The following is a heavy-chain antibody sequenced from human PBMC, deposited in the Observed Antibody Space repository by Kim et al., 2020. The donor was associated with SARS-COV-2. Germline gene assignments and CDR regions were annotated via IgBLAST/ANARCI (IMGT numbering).Heavy chain of an antibody. Sequence: YNPARQSRVTISVGTSKNQFSLKLSSVTAADTAVYYCARGSSSWYHWFDPWGQGTLVTVSS. J-gene: IGHJ5*02. V-gene: IGHV4-39*01. D-gene: IGHD6-13*01. CDR3: ARGSSSWYHWFDP.